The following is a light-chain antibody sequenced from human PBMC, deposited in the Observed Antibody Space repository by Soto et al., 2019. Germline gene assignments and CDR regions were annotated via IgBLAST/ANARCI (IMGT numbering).Light chain of an antibody. Sequence: QSVLTQPPSVSGAPGQRVTISCTGSGSNIGAGYDVHWYQHLPGTAPRLVIYENTKRPSGVPGRFSASKAGASASLAIAGLQEEDEADYYCQSYDKDFNGVFGGGTQLTVL. CDR2: ENT. CDR3: QSYDKDFNGV. V-gene: IGLV1-40*01. CDR1: GSNIGAGYD. J-gene: IGLJ3*02.